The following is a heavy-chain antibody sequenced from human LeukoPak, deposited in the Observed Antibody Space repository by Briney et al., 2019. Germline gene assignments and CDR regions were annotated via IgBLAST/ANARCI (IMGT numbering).Heavy chain of an antibody. Sequence: GGSLRLSCATSGFSFSSYALSWVRQAPGKGLEWVSVVSGSGASTYYADSVKGRFTISRDTSKNTLYLQMDSLRAEDTAVYYCASGDTTGYSGDAFNIWGQGTMVTVSS. J-gene: IGHJ3*02. CDR3: ASGDTTGYSGDAFNI. D-gene: IGHD3-22*01. CDR1: GFSFSSYA. V-gene: IGHV3-23*01. CDR2: VSGSGAST.